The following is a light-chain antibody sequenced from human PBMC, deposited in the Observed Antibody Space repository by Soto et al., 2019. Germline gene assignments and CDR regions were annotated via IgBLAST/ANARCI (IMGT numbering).Light chain of an antibody. Sequence: IVLTHSPGTLSLSPGARATLSTRASQSVSSYYLAWYQQKPGQAPRLLIHAASTRAVGIPVRFSGGGSGTDFTLAISRLAPEDFAVYYCPQYGNGAYTFGQGTNVDIK. J-gene: IGKJ2*01. CDR2: AAS. CDR3: PQYGNGAYT. V-gene: IGKV3-20*01. CDR1: QSVSSYY.